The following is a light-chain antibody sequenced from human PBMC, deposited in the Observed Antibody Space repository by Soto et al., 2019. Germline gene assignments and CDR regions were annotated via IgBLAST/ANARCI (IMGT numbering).Light chain of an antibody. CDR2: WAS. J-gene: IGKJ1*01. CDR3: QQHYNTPWT. CDR1: QSVLYSSNNKNY. V-gene: IGKV4-1*01. Sequence: DIVMTQSPDSLAVSLGERATINCKSSQSVLYSSNNKNYLAWYQQKAGQPPKLLIYWASTRESGVPDRFSGSGYGTDFTLTISSLQAEDVAVYYCQQHYNTPWTFGQGTKVDIK.